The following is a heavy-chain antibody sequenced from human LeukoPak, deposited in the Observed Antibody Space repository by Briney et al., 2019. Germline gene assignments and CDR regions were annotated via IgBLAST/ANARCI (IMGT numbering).Heavy chain of an antibody. CDR2: IYHSGST. J-gene: IGHJ5*02. CDR1: GGSISSSNW. CDR3: ASGPKAYYDSSGKYNWFDP. V-gene: IGHV4-4*02. D-gene: IGHD3-22*01. Sequence: SETLSLTCAVSGGSISSSNWWSWVRQPPGKGLEWIGEIYHSGSTNYNPSLKSRVTISVDKSKNQFSLKLSSVTAADTAVYYCASGPKAYYDSSGKYNWFDPWGQGTLVTVSS.